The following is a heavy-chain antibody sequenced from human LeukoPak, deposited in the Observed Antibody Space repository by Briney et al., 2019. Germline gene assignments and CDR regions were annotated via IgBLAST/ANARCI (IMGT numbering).Heavy chain of an antibody. J-gene: IGHJ4*02. CDR1: GFTFSSYE. V-gene: IGHV3-48*03. CDR2: IGSSDSTT. Sequence: GGSLRLSCVASGFTFSSYEMNWVRQAPGKGLEWLSYIGSSDSTTHYADSVKGRFTISRDNAKNSLYLQMNSLRAEDTAVYYCARALYSSSSTPSSWGQGTLVTVSS. D-gene: IGHD6-6*01. CDR3: ARALYSSSSTPSS.